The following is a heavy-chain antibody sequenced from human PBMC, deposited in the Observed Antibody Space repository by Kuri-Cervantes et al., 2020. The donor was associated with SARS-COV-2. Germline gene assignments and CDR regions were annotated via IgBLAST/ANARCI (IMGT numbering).Heavy chain of an antibody. CDR3: ARQAYSSGWYYYGVDV. Sequence: ESLKISCAVYGGSFSGYYWSWIRQPPGKGLEWIGEINHSGSTNYNPSLKSRVTISVDTSKNQFSLKLSSVTAADTAVYYCARQAYSSGWYYYGVDVWGQGTTVTVSS. V-gene: IGHV4-34*01. CDR1: GGSFSGYY. J-gene: IGHJ6*02. D-gene: IGHD6-19*01. CDR2: INHSGST.